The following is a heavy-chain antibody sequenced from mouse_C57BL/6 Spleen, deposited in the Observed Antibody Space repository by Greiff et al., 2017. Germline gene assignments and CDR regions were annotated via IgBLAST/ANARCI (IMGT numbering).Heavy chain of an antibody. D-gene: IGHD2-3*01. CDR3: TVIYDGYSYFDY. J-gene: IGHJ2*01. CDR1: GFTFSNYW. Sequence: EVQLQQSGGGLVQPGGSMKLSCVASGFTFSNYWMNWVRQSPEKGLEWVAQIRLKSDNYATHYAESVKGRFTISRDESKSSVYLQMNNLMAEDTGIYYCTVIYDGYSYFDYWGQGTTLTVSS. CDR2: IRLKSDNYAT. V-gene: IGHV6-3*01.